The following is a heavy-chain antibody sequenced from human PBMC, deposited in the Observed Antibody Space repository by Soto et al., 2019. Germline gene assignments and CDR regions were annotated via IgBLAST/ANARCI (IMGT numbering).Heavy chain of an antibody. CDR3: ARDLSVDIVATINLDD. V-gene: IGHV1-46*01. J-gene: IGHJ4*02. Sequence: ASVKVSCKASGYTFTSYYMHWVRQAPGQGLEWMGIINPSGGSTSYAQKFQGRVTMTRDTSTSTVYMELSSLRSEDTAVYYCARDLSVDIVATINLDDWGQGTRVTVAS. CDR2: INPSGGST. D-gene: IGHD5-12*01. CDR1: GYTFTSYY.